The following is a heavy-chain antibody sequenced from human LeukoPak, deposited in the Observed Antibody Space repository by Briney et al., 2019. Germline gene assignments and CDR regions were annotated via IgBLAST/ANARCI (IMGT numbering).Heavy chain of an antibody. Sequence: PSETLSLTCAVCGGSFSGYYWSWIRQPPGKGLEWTGEINHSGSTNYNPSLKSRVTISVDTSKNQFSLKLSSVTAADTAVYYCARAPYYDFWSGYYRAFDIWGQGTMVTVSS. CDR3: ARAPYYDFWSGYYRAFDI. CDR1: GGSFSGYY. CDR2: INHSGST. J-gene: IGHJ3*02. D-gene: IGHD3-3*01. V-gene: IGHV4-34*01.